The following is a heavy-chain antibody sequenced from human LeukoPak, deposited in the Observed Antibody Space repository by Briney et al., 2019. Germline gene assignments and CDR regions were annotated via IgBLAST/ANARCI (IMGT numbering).Heavy chain of an antibody. Sequence: PGGSLRLSCAASGFTFSSYWMSWVRQAPGKGLEWVANIKQDGGEKYYVDSVKGRFTISRDNAKNSLYLQMNSLRAEDTAVYYCARSGGYCTNGVCSVRYWGQGTLVTVSS. CDR1: GFTFSSYW. CDR3: ARSGGYCTNGVCSVRY. D-gene: IGHD2-8*01. J-gene: IGHJ4*02. V-gene: IGHV3-7*01. CDR2: IKQDGGEK.